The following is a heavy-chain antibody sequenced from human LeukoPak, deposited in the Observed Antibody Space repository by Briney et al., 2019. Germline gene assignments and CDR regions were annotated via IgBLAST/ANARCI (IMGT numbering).Heavy chain of an antibody. D-gene: IGHD3-10*01. J-gene: IGHJ5*02. CDR1: GGSFSGYY. Sequence: SETLSLTCAVYGGSFSGYYWSWIRQPPGKGLEWIGEINHSGSTNYNPSLKSRVTISVDTSKNQFSLKLSSVTAADTAVYYCARGGVYYYGSGSHNWFDPWGQGTLVTVFS. CDR2: INHSGST. V-gene: IGHV4-34*01. CDR3: ARGGVYYYGSGSHNWFDP.